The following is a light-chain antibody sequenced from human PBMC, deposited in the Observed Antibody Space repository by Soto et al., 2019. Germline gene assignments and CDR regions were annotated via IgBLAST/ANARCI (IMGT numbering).Light chain of an antibody. V-gene: IGKV1-5*03. CDR1: QSISTY. J-gene: IGKJ1*01. CDR3: QHYNSYSEA. CDR2: KAS. Sequence: DIQMTQSPSSLSASVGDRVTITCRASQSISTYLNWYQQKPGKAPKLLIYKASTLKSGVPSRFRGSGSGTEFTLTISSLQPDDFETYYCQHYNSYSEAFGQGTKVDIK.